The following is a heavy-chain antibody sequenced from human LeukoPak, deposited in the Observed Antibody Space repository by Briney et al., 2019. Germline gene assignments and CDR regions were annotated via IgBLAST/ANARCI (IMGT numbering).Heavy chain of an antibody. CDR2: IYTGGST. D-gene: IGHD5-24*01. V-gene: IGHV3-53*01. J-gene: IGHJ4*02. CDR1: GFTVSSNY. CDR3: ATKMD. Sequence: GGCLRLSCAASGFTVSSNYMSWVRQAPGKGLEWVSVIYTGGSTYYADSVKGRFTISRDKSKSTLYLQMDSLRAEDTAVYYCATKMDWGQGTLVTVSS.